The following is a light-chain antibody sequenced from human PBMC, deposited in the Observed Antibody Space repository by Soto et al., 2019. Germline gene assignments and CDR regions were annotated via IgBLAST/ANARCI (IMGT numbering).Light chain of an antibody. Sequence: EIVLTQSPGTLSLSPGERATLSCRASQSVASNYLAWYQQKPGQTPRLLIYGASSRATDIPDRFSGSGSGTDFTLTISSLEPEDFAVYDCQQYGISPPYTFGQGTKLEIK. CDR1: QSVASNY. V-gene: IGKV3-20*01. CDR3: QQYGISPPYT. CDR2: GAS. J-gene: IGKJ2*01.